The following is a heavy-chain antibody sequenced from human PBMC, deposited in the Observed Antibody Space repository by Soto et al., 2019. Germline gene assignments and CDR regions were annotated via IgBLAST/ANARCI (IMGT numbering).Heavy chain of an antibody. CDR1: GFTVSINY. D-gene: IGHD6-19*01. Sequence: PGGSLRLSCAASGFTVSINYMSWVRQAPGKGLEWVSVIYSGGSTYYADSVKGRFTISRHNSKNTLYLQMNSLRAEDTAVYYCARGRIAVAGTNAFDIWGQGTMVTVS. CDR2: IYSGGST. J-gene: IGHJ3*02. CDR3: ARGRIAVAGTNAFDI. V-gene: IGHV3-53*04.